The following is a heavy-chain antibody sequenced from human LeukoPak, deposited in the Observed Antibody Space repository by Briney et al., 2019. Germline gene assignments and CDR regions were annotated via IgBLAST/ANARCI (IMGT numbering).Heavy chain of an antibody. D-gene: IGHD3-9*01. Sequence: ASVKVSCKASGYTFTSYDINWVRQATGPGLEWMGWMNTNSGNTGYAKKFQGRVTITRNTSISTDYMELSSLRSEDKAAYYCARASTYYDILTGYYPYYFDYWGQGTLVTVSS. CDR2: MNTNSGNT. J-gene: IGHJ4*02. CDR1: GYTFTSYD. V-gene: IGHV1-8*03. CDR3: ARASTYYDILTGYYPYYFDY.